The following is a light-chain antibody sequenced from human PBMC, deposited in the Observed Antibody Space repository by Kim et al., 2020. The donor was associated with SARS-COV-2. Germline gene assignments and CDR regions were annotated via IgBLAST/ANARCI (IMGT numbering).Light chain of an antibody. J-gene: IGKJ1*01. CDR3: QQSGSSPWT. CDR2: SSS. CDR1: QSVSSIY. V-gene: IGKV3-20*01. Sequence: SPVERATLSCRASQSVSSIYLSWYQQRPGQAPRLLVYSSSSRATGIPDRFSGSGSGTDFTLTISRLEPEDFAVYYCQQSGSSPWTLGQGTKVEIK.